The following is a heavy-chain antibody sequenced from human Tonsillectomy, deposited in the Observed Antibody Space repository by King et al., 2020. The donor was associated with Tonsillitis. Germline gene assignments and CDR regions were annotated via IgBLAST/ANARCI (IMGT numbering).Heavy chain of an antibody. Sequence: VQLVESGGGVVQPGRSLRLSCAASGSTFSNYGMHWVRQVPGKGLEWVAVIWYDGSNKYFADSVKGRFTISRDNSKNTLYLQMTSLRAEDTAVYYCARSEETYYYGSGIYPDFDYWGQGTLVTVSS. CDR3: ARSEETYYYGSGIYPDFDY. J-gene: IGHJ4*02. CDR1: GSTFSNYG. D-gene: IGHD3-10*01. CDR2: IWYDGSNK. V-gene: IGHV3-33*08.